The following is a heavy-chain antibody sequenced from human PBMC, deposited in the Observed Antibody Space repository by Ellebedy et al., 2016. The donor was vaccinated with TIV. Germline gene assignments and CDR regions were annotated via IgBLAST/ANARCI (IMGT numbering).Heavy chain of an antibody. D-gene: IGHD1-14*01. CDR3: AKELREPASGNYYYYYGMDV. V-gene: IGHV1-69*13. CDR2: IIPIFGTA. CDR1: GYTFTSYG. Sequence: SVKVSXXASGYTFTSYGISWVRQAPGQGLEWMGGIIPIFGTANYAQKFQGRVTITADESTSTAYMELSSLRSEDTAVYYCAKELREPASGNYYYYYGMDVWGQGTTVTVSS. J-gene: IGHJ6*02.